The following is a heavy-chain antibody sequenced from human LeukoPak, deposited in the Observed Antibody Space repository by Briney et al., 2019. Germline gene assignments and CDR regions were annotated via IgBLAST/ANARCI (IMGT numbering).Heavy chain of an antibody. CDR3: ARPPEGTGTNYYGMDV. CDR1: GYTFTSYY. Sequence: ASVKVSCKASGYTFTSYYMHWVRQAPGQGLEWMGIINPSGGSTSYAQKFQGRVTMTRDTSTSTVYMERSSLRSEDTAVYYCARPPEGTGTNYYGMDVWGQGTTVTVSS. D-gene: IGHD1-1*01. J-gene: IGHJ6*02. V-gene: IGHV1-46*01. CDR2: INPSGGST.